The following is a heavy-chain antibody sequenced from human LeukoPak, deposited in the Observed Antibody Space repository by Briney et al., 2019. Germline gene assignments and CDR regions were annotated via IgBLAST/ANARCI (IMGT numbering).Heavy chain of an antibody. CDR3: AGEGYSGYNFVY. CDR1: NGSISSSNYY. V-gene: IGHV4-39*07. D-gene: IGHD5-12*01. CDR2: IYYSGST. Sequence: SETLSLTCSVSNGSISSSNYYWGWIRQPPGKGLEWIGTIYYSGSTYYNPSLKSRVTISVDTSKNQFSLKLSSVTAADTAVYYCAGEGYSGYNFVYWGQGTLVTVSS. J-gene: IGHJ4*02.